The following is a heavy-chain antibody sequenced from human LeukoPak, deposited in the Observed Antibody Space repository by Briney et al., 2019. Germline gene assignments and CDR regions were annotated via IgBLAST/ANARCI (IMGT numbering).Heavy chain of an antibody. CDR1: GYTFTSYD. Sequence: ATVKVSCKASGYTFTSYDINWVRQATGQGLEWVGWMNPNSGNTGYAQKFQGRVTITRNTSISTAYKELSSLRSEDTAVYYCARATGLRSSYDYWGQGTLVTVSS. CDR2: MNPNSGNT. CDR3: ARATGLRSSYDY. J-gene: IGHJ4*02. D-gene: IGHD6-6*01. V-gene: IGHV1-8*03.